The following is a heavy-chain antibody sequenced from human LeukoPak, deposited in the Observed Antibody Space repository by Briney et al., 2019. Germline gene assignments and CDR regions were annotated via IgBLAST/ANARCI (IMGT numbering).Heavy chain of an antibody. CDR2: IYPGDSDT. J-gene: IGHJ4*02. CDR1: GYSFTTYW. Sequence: GESLKISCRGSGYSFTTYWIGWVRQVPGKGLEWMGIIYPGDSDTRYSPSFQGQVTMSADKSINTAYLQWSSLQASDTAMYYCARRQGCSSTSCPPDSWGQGTLVTVSS. V-gene: IGHV5-51*01. CDR3: ARRQGCSSTSCPPDS. D-gene: IGHD2-2*01.